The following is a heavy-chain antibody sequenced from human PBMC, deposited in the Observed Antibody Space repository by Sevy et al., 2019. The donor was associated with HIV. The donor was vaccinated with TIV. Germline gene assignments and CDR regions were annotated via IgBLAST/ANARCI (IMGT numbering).Heavy chain of an antibody. Sequence: SETLSLTCTVSGGSISSSSYYWGWIRQPPGKGLEWIGSIYYSGSTYYNPSLKSRVTISVDTSKNQFSLKLSSVTAADTAVXXXARHGVRTTYYDFWSGYYELNYFDYWGQGTLVTVSS. CDR1: GGSISSSSYY. D-gene: IGHD3-3*01. V-gene: IGHV4-39*01. CDR3: ARHGVRTTYYDFWSGYYELNYFDY. CDR2: IYYSGST. J-gene: IGHJ4*02.